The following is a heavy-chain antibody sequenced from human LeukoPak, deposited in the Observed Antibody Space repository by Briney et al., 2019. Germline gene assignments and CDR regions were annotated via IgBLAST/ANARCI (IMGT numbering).Heavy chain of an antibody. Sequence: PSETLSLTCTVSGGSISSGDYYWSWIRQPPGKGLEWIGYIYYSGSTNYNPSLKSRVTISVDTSKNQFSLKLSSVTAAGTAVYYCARDMAEFDYWGQGTLVTVSS. J-gene: IGHJ4*02. V-gene: IGHV4-61*08. CDR3: ARDMAEFDY. D-gene: IGHD3-10*01. CDR2: IYYSGST. CDR1: GGSISSGDYY.